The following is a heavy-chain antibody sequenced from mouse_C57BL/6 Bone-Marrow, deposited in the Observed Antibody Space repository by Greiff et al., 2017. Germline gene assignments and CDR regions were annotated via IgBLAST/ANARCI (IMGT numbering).Heavy chain of an antibody. CDR1: GYTFTSYG. CDR2: IYPRSGNT. V-gene: IGHV1-81*01. D-gene: IGHD1-2*01. Sequence: QVQLQQSGAELVRPGASVKLSCKASGYTFTSYGISWVKQRTGQGLEWIGEIYPRSGNTYYNEKFKGKATLTADKSSSTAYMELRSLTSEDSAVFYCAAPLLRGFDYWGQGTTLTVSS. CDR3: AAPLLRGFDY. J-gene: IGHJ2*01.